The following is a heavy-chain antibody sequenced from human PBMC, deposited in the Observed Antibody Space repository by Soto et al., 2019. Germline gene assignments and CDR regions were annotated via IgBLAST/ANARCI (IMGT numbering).Heavy chain of an antibody. CDR3: ARLEYSSSWYPFHFDY. Sequence: ASVKVSCKASGYTFTGYYMHWVRQAPGQGLEWMGWINPNSGGTNYAQKFQGWVTMTRDTSISTAYMELSRLRSDDTAVYYCARLEYSSSWYPFHFDYWGQGTLVTVSS. V-gene: IGHV1-2*04. J-gene: IGHJ4*02. CDR1: GYTFTGYY. D-gene: IGHD6-13*01. CDR2: INPNSGGT.